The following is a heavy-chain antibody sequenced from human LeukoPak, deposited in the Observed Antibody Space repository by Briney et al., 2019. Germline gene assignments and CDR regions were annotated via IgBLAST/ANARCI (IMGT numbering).Heavy chain of an antibody. CDR2: IRSKANSYAT. Sequence: GGSLKLSCAASGFTFSGSAMHWVRQTSGKGLEWVGRIRSKANSYATAYAASVKGRFTLSRDDSKNTAYLQMDSLKTEDTAVYYCTSRGDSSGYSYPFDYWGQGTLVNVSS. V-gene: IGHV3-73*01. D-gene: IGHD3-22*01. J-gene: IGHJ4*02. CDR3: TSRGDSSGYSYPFDY. CDR1: GFTFSGSA.